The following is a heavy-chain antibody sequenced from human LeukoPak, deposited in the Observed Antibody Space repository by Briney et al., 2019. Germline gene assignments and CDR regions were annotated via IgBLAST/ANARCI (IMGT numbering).Heavy chain of an antibody. CDR2: IYYSGST. J-gene: IGHJ5*02. CDR3: ARQQLVLWFDP. Sequence: SETLSLTCTVSGGSISSSSYYWGWIRQPPGKGLEWIGSIYYSGSTYYNPSLKSRVTISVDTSKNQFSLKLSSVTAADTAVYYCARQQLVLWFDPWGQGTLVTVSS. CDR1: GGSISSSSYY. V-gene: IGHV4-39*07. D-gene: IGHD6-13*01.